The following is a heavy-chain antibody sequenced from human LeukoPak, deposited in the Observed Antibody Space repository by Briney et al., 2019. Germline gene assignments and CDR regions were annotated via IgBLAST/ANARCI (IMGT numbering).Heavy chain of an antibody. CDR2: IYYSGST. Sequence: PSETLSLTCTVSGGSISSYYWSWIRQPAGKGLEWIGYIYYSGSTYYNPSLKSRVTISVDTSKNQFSLKLSSVTAADTAVYYCARGAWATGCFDYWGQGTLVTVSS. J-gene: IGHJ4*02. CDR3: ARGAWATGCFDY. D-gene: IGHD5-24*01. V-gene: IGHV4-59*12. CDR1: GGSISSYY.